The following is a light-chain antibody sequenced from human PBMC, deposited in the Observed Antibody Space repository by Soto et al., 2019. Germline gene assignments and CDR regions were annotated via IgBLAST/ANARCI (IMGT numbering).Light chain of an antibody. V-gene: IGKV3-15*01. CDR1: QSVSSN. CDR2: GAS. Sequence: EIVMTQSPVILSVSPGETDTLSCRASQSVSSNLAWYQQKPGQAPRLLIYGASTRATDIPARFSGSGSGTEFTLTISSLQSEDFAVYYCQPYNNFWTFGQGTKVEIK. J-gene: IGKJ1*01. CDR3: QPYNNFWT.